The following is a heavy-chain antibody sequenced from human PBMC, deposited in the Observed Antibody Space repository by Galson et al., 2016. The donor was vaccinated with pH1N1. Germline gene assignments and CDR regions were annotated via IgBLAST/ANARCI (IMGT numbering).Heavy chain of an antibody. CDR3: AHREVMITNAFDF. V-gene: IGHV2-5*02. CDR2: IYWDDDK. Sequence: PALVKPTQTLTLTCTSPGFSISSSGMGVGWIRQPPGKALEWLALIYWDDDKRYSPSLKSRLTITKDTSKNQVILTMTNMDPVDTATYYCAHREVMITNAFDFWGPGTMVTVSS. J-gene: IGHJ3*01. D-gene: IGHD3-16*01. CDR1: GFSISSSGMG.